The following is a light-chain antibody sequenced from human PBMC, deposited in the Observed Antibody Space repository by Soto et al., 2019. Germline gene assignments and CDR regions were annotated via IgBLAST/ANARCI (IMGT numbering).Light chain of an antibody. CDR3: QPYNNYSEA. V-gene: IGKV1-5*03. CDR1: QTISSW. J-gene: IGKJ1*01. Sequence: DIQMTQSPSTLSGSVGDRVTITCRASQTISSWLAWYQQKPGKAPKLLIYKASTLKSGVPSRFSGSGSGTEFTLTISSLQPDDFATYSCQPYNNYSEAFGQWTKVELK. CDR2: KAS.